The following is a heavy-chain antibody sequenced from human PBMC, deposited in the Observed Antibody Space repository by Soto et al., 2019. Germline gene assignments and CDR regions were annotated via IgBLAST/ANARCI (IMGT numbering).Heavy chain of an antibody. CDR3: ARVGGTERDCSGGSCYVAFDI. CDR2: IYHSETT. CDR1: GGSIGNYY. V-gene: IGHV4-59*12. J-gene: IGHJ3*02. Sequence: SETLSLTCSVSGGSIGNYYLSWIRQPPGKGLEWIGFIYHSETTNYNPSLKSRVTMSVDTPKNLFSLKLSSVTAADTAVYYCARVGGTERDCSGGSCYVAFDIWGQGTMVTVSS. D-gene: IGHD2-15*01.